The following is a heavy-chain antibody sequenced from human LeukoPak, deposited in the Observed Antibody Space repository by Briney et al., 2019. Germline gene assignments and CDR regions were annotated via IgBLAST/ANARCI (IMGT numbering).Heavy chain of an antibody. Sequence: ASVKVPCTASGYTFTTHGIAWVRQAPGQGLEWMGWISAHNGNTNYAQSLQGRVTMTTDTSTNTAYMELRSLRSDDTAVYYCARDGYFDLWGRGTLVTVSS. CDR1: GYTFTTHG. CDR3: ARDGYFDL. V-gene: IGHV1-18*01. CDR2: ISAHNGNT. J-gene: IGHJ2*01.